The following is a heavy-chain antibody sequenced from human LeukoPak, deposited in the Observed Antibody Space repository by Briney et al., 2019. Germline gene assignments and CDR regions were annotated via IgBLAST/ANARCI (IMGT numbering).Heavy chain of an antibody. CDR2: IYYSGST. D-gene: IGHD6-6*01. CDR3: ARGGQYSKYYYYYYMDV. CDR1: GGSISSYY. J-gene: IGHJ6*03. V-gene: IGHV4-59*01. Sequence: SEALSLTCTVSGGSISSYYWSWIRQPPGKGLEWIGYIYYSGSTNYNPSLKSRVTISVDTSKNQFSLKLSSVTAADTAVYYCARGGQYSKYYYYYYMDVWGKGTTVTVSS.